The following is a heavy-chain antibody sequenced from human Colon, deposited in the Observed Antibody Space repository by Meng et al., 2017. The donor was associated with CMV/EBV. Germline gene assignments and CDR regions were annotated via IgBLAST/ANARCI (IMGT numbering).Heavy chain of an antibody. J-gene: IGHJ4*02. V-gene: IGHV3-48*04. Sequence: GGSLKISCSASGFTFSHYSMNWVRQAPGKGLEWISYISSSTYTTYYVDSVKGRFTISRDNAKNTIYLQMNSLGADDTAVYYCARASIPDTGMGLDNWGQGTLVTVSS. CDR3: ARASIPDTGMGLDN. D-gene: IGHD2-8*02. CDR1: GFTFSHYS. CDR2: ISSSTYTT.